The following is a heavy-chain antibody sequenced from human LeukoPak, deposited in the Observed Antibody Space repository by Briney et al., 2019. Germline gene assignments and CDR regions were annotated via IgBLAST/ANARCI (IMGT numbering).Heavy chain of an antibody. CDR3: ARVNLGATRPFDY. V-gene: IGHV4-39*07. CDR2: IYYSGSI. Sequence: SETLSLTCTVSGGSISSSSYYWGWIRQPPGKGLEWIGSIYYSGSIYYNPSLKSRVTISVDTSKNQFSLRLSSVTAADTAVYYCARVNLGATRPFDYWGQGTLVTVSS. D-gene: IGHD1-26*01. CDR1: GGSISSSSYY. J-gene: IGHJ4*02.